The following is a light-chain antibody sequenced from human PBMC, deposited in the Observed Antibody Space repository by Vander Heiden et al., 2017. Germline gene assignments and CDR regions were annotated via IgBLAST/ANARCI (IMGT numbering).Light chain of an antibody. J-gene: IGKJ4*01. Sequence: DIQMTQSPSSLSASVGDRVTITYRASQGISNYLAWYQQKPGKVPKLLIYAASTLQSGVPSWFSGSGSGTDFTLTISSLQPEDVATYYCQKDNSAPLTFGGGTKVEIK. CDR3: QKDNSAPLT. CDR2: AAS. V-gene: IGKV1-27*01. CDR1: QGISNY.